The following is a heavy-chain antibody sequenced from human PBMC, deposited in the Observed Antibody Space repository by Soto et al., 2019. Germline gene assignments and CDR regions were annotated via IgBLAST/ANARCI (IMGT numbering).Heavy chain of an antibody. Sequence: ASVKVSCKASGYTFTSYTLHWVRQAPGQRLEWVGLINAGSGNTKYSQKFQGRVTITRDTSASTAYMDLSSLRSEDTAVYYCARESEAAMASAFDYWGLGTLVTAPQ. D-gene: IGHD5-18*01. V-gene: IGHV1-3*01. CDR1: GYTFTSYT. CDR3: ARESEAAMASAFDY. CDR2: INAGSGNT. J-gene: IGHJ4*02.